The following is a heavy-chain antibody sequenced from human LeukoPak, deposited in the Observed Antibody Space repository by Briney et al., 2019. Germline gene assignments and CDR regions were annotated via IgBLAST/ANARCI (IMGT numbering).Heavy chain of an antibody. CDR3: ARDLQRWYYDSSGYGMPDY. D-gene: IGHD3-22*01. J-gene: IGHJ4*02. Sequence: GASVKVSCKASGGTFSSYAISWVRQAPGQGFEWMGRIIPILGIANYAQKFQGRVTITAGKSTSTAYMELSSLRSEDTAVYYCARDLQRWYYDSSGYGMPDYWGQGTLVTVSS. CDR1: GGTFSSYA. CDR2: IIPILGIA. V-gene: IGHV1-69*04.